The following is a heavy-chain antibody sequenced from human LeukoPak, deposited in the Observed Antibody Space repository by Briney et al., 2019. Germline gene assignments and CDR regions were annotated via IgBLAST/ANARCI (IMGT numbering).Heavy chain of an antibody. J-gene: IGHJ3*02. V-gene: IGHV3-23*01. CDR3: AKGEGIRGSYYHDAFDI. Sequence: GGSLRLSCAASGFTFSSYAMSWVCQAPGKGLEWVSGISGSGTSTYYADSVKGRFTISRDNSKNTLYLQMNSLRAEDTAAYYCAKGEGIRGSYYHDAFDIWGQGTMVTVSS. D-gene: IGHD1-26*01. CDR2: ISGSGTST. CDR1: GFTFSSYA.